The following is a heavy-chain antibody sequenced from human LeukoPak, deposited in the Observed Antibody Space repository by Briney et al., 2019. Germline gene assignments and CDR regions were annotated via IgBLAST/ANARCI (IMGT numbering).Heavy chain of an antibody. V-gene: IGHV3-53*01. J-gene: IGHJ6*03. CDR2: IYSGGST. Sequence: GGSLRLSCAASGFTVSSNYMSWVRQAPGKGLEWVSVIYSGGSTYYADSVKGRFTISRDNSKNTLYLQMNSLRAEDTAVYYCARDGTLPHCSSTSCYPYYYMDVWGKGTTVTVSS. D-gene: IGHD2-2*01. CDR1: GFTVSSNY. CDR3: ARDGTLPHCSSTSCYPYYYMDV.